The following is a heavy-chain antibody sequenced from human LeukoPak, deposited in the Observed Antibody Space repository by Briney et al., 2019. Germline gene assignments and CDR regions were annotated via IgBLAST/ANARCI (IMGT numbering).Heavy chain of an antibody. CDR1: GFTVSSNY. D-gene: IGHD6-13*01. CDR2: IYGDGST. V-gene: IGHV3-53*01. J-gene: IGHJ4*02. Sequence: PGGSLRLSCAASGFTVSSNYMSWVRQAPGKGLEWVSNIYGDGSTYYADSVKGRFTISRDNSKNTLYLQMDTLRVEDTAVYYCARGLGSWSELAYWGQGTLVTVSS. CDR3: ARGLGSWSELAY.